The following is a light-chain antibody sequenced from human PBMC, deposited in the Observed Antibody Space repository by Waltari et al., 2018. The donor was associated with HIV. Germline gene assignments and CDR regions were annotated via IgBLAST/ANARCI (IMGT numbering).Light chain of an antibody. CDR3: QQVDSDFLYT. CDR1: QGISSY. J-gene: IGKJ2*01. Sequence: DMQLTQSPSFLSASIGDRVTLTCRASQGISSYLAWYQQKPGKPPQLLIYGASTLQSGVPLRFSGRGSGTEFTLTISSLQPEDFANYYGQQVDSDFLYTFGQGTKVEI. CDR2: GAS. V-gene: IGKV1-9*01.